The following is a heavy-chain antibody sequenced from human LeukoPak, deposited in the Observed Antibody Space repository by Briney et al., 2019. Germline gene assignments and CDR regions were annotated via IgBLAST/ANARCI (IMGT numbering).Heavy chain of an antibody. CDR3: ARDGRSGWYEFDY. CDR1: GFTLSSYW. V-gene: IGHV3-7*01. J-gene: IGHJ4*02. Sequence: GGSLRLSCAASGFTLSSYWMSWVRQAPGEGLEWVANIKQDGSEKYYVDSVKGRFTISRDNAKNSLYLQMNSLRAEDTAVYYCARDGRSGWYEFDYWGQGTLVTVSS. D-gene: IGHD6-19*01. CDR2: IKQDGSEK.